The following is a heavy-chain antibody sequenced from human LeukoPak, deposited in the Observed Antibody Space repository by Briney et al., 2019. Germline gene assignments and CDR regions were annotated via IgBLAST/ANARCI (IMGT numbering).Heavy chain of an antibody. J-gene: IGHJ4*02. CDR3: ARSTGYFDY. V-gene: IGHV1-2*02. CDR1: GYTFTGYY. CDR2: ISPNSGGT. Sequence: ASVKVSCKASGYTFTGYYMHWVRQAPGQGLEWMGWISPNSGGTDYAQKFQGRVTMTRDTSVSTAYMELSSLRSEDTAVYYCARSTGYFDYWGQGTLVTVSS.